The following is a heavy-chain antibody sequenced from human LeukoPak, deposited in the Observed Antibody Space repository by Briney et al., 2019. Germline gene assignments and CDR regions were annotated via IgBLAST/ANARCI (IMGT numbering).Heavy chain of an antibody. V-gene: IGHV3-49*04. CDR2: IRSKPYGGTP. CDR1: GFTFGNYA. D-gene: IGHD4-23*01. Sequence: GGSLRLSCTTSGFTFGNYAMTWVRQAPGKGLEWVGFIRSKPYGGTPEYAAPVKGRFTLSRDDSKSIAYLQMNSLRAEDTAVYYCAKPLLGYGGNSCFDYWGQGTLVTVSS. CDR3: AKPLLGYGGNSCFDY. J-gene: IGHJ4*02.